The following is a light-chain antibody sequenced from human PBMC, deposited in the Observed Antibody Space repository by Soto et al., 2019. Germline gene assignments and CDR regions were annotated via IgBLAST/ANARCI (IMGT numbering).Light chain of an antibody. V-gene: IGLV2-14*01. CDR3: SSYTSSSTLVV. CDR2: DVS. J-gene: IGLJ2*01. CDR1: SSDIGGYNY. Sequence: QSALTQPASVSGSPGQSITIPCTGTSSDIGGYNYVSWCQQFPGKAPKLMIYDVSNRPSGVSNRFSASKSGNTASLTISGLQAEDEASYYCSSYTSSSTLVVFGGGTKVTVL.